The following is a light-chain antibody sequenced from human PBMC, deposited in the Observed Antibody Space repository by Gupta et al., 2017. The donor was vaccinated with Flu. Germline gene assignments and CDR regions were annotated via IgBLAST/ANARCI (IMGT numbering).Light chain of an antibody. Sequence: DIVMTQSPDSLAVSLGERATINCKASQSVLYSSNNKNYLAWYQQKPGQPPKLLIYWASTRESGVPDRFSGSGSGTDFTLTISSLQAEDVAVYYCQQYYSTLPYTFGQGTKPEIK. CDR2: WAS. V-gene: IGKV4-1*01. CDR1: QSVLYSSNNKNY. CDR3: QQYYSTLPYT. J-gene: IGKJ2*01.